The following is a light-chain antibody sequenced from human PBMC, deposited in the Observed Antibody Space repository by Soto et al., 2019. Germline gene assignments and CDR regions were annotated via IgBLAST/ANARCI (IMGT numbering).Light chain of an antibody. CDR2: DVS. CDR1: SSDVGGSNS. J-gene: IGLJ1*01. V-gene: IGLV2-14*01. Sequence: QSALTQPASVSGSPGQSIAISCTGTSSDVGGSNSVSWYQQHPGKAPKLLIYDVSNRPSGVSNRYSGSQSDNTDSLTISGLQAEDEADYYCSSYATGGSYVFGTGTKLTVL. CDR3: SSYATGGSYV.